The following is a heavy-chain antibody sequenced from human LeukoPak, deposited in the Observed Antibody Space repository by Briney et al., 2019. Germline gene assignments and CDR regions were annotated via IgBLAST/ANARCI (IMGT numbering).Heavy chain of an antibody. J-gene: IGHJ5*02. V-gene: IGHV3-30-3*01. Sequence: GALSLSCAASAFTFSSYAMHWVRQAPGKGLEWVAVISYDGSNKYYADSVTGRFTISRDNSEITLYLQMNSLRAEDTAVYYCAREAYCDYAGGWCDPWGQGTLVTVSS. CDR1: AFTFSSYA. CDR2: ISYDGSNK. CDR3: AREAYCDYAGGWCDP. D-gene: IGHD4-17*01.